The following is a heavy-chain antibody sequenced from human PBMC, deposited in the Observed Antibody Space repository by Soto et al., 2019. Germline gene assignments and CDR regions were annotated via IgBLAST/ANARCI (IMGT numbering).Heavy chain of an antibody. D-gene: IGHD6-6*01. CDR3: ATGSSIPGVYYVMDV. J-gene: IGHJ6*04. V-gene: IGHV4-31*02. CDR2: NYYSGIT. Sequence: HPGKGLEWIGYNYYSGITYYNPSLKSRVTISLDTSKNQFSLKLSSVTAADTAVYYCATGSSIPGVYYVMDVRRKGTTVTGSS.